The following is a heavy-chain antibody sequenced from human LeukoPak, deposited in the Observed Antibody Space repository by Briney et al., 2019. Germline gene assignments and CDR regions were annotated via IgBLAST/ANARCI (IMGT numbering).Heavy chain of an antibody. D-gene: IGHD3-22*01. V-gene: IGHV3-7*01. J-gene: IGHJ1*01. CDR3: ARLLRSYDSSGHEYFQH. CDR1: AFTFSSYR. Sequence: GGSLRLSCAPSAFTFSSYRMSWVRQAPGKGLEWVANIKQDGSEKYYVDSVKGRFTISRDNAKNSLYLQMNSLRAEDTAVYYCARLLRSYDSSGHEYFQHWGQGTLVTVSS. CDR2: IKQDGSEK.